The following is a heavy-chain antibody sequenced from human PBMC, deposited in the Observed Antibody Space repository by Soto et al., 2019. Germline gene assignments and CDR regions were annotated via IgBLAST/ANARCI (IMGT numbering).Heavy chain of an antibody. Sequence: SETLSLTCTVSGGSIYRSGYYWGWIRQPPGRGLEWIGNIDYNGVTYSNPSLKSRVTISRDTSKNQFSLKLTSVTAADTALYYCGKVLVGATGHTDSDSWRPGTLVTVSS. CDR3: GKVLVGATGHTDSDS. D-gene: IGHD2-15*01. CDR2: IDYNGVT. J-gene: IGHJ4*02. V-gene: IGHV4-39*01. CDR1: GGSIYRSGYY.